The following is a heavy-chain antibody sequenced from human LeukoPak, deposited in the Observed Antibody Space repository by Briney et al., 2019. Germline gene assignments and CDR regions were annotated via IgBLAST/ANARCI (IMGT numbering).Heavy chain of an antibody. CDR3: AKGIYSSSWYGGY. Sequence: PGGSLRLSCAASGFTLSSNYMSWVRQAPGKGLEWVSIIYSGGSTFYADSVKGRFTISRDNSKNTLYLQMNSLRAEDTAVYYCAKGIYSSSWYGGYWGQGTLVTVSS. D-gene: IGHD6-13*01. V-gene: IGHV3-53*01. CDR2: IYSGGST. CDR1: GFTLSSNY. J-gene: IGHJ4*02.